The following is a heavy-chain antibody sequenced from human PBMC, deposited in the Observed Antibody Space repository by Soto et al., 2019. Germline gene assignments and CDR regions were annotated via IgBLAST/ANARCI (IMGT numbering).Heavy chain of an antibody. J-gene: IGHJ4*02. Sequence: PGGSQRLSCVASGFTFSDHYMDWVRQAPGKGLEWVGRIRDKANGFTAEFAASAKGRFALSRHDSQNSLFLQMHSLATEDTAVYYCVRVGRGAIGLDYWGQGTLVTVSS. D-gene: IGHD2-2*02. CDR1: GFTFSDHY. CDR3: VRVGRGAIGLDY. CDR2: IRDKANGFTA. V-gene: IGHV3-72*01.